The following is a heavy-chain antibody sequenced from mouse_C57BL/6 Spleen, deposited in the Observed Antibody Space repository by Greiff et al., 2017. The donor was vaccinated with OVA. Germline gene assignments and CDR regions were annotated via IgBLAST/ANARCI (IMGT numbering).Heavy chain of an antibody. CDR2: ISSGGSYT. V-gene: IGHV5-6*01. CDR3: ARQEGYDGYPYWYFDV. Sequence: EVQGVESGGDLVKPGGSLKLSCAASGFTFSSYGMSWVRQTPDKRLEWVATISSGGSYTYYPDSVKGRFTISRDNAKNTLYRQMSSLKSEDTAMYYCARQEGYDGYPYWYFDVWGTGTTVTVSS. CDR1: GFTFSSYG. D-gene: IGHD2-3*01. J-gene: IGHJ1*03.